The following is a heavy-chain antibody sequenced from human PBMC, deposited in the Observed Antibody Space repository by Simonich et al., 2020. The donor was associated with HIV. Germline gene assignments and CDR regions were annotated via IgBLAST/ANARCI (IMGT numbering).Heavy chain of an antibody. CDR2: INHSGST. Sequence: QVQLQQWGAGLLKPSETLSLTCAVYGGSFSGYYWRWIRQPPGKGLAWIGEINHSGSTNYNPSLKRRVTISVDTATNQFSLKLSSVTAADTAVYYCARLTAGGLGEYFQHWGQGTLVTVSS. D-gene: IGHD6-13*01. V-gene: IGHV4-34*01. CDR3: ARLTAGGLGEYFQH. CDR1: GGSFSGYY. J-gene: IGHJ1*01.